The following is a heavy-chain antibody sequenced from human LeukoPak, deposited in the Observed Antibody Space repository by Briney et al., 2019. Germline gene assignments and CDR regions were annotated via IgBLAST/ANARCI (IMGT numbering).Heavy chain of an antibody. V-gene: IGHV3-23*01. CDR2: ISGSGGST. J-gene: IGHJ4*02. Sequence: GGSLRLSCAASGFTFSNYAMNWVRQAPGRGLEWVSAISGSGGSTYYADSVKGRFTISRDNSKNTLYLQMNSPRAEDTAVYYCAGTRLGASPEWGQGTLVTVSS. D-gene: IGHD3-16*01. CDR3: AGTRLGASPE. CDR1: GFTFSNYA.